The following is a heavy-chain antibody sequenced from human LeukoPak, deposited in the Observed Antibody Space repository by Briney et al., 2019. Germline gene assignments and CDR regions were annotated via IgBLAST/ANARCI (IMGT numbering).Heavy chain of an antibody. V-gene: IGHV1-3*03. D-gene: IGHD6-19*01. CDR3: ARVHSSAWGFDY. J-gene: IGHJ4*02. CDR2: INVGNGNT. Sequence: GASVKVSCKASGYTFTSYALHWVRQAPGQRLEWMGWINVGNGNTKYSQEFQGRVNITRDTSASTAYMELSSLRSEDMAVYYCARVHSSAWGFDYWGQGTLVTVSS. CDR1: GYTFTSYA.